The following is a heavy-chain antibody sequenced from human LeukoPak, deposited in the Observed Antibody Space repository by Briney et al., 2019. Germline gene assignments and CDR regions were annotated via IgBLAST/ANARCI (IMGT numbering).Heavy chain of an antibody. CDR3: ARDQITMLRGVTIKDYYYYYMDV. Sequence: GGSLRLSCAASGFTFSSYSMNWVRQAPGRGLEWVAVISYDGSNKYYADSVKGRFTISRDNSKNTLYLQMNSLRAEDTAVYYCARDQITMLRGVTIKDYYYYYMDVWGKGTSVTVSS. J-gene: IGHJ6*03. CDR1: GFTFSSYS. D-gene: IGHD3-10*01. V-gene: IGHV3-30*03. CDR2: ISYDGSNK.